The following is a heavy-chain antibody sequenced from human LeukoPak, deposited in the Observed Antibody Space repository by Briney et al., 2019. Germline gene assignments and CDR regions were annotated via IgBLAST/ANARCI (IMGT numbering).Heavy chain of an antibody. J-gene: IGHJ4*02. V-gene: IGHV1-3*01. CDR2: INAGNGNT. CDR3: ATEEDSRRFLEWPLPSY. CDR1: GYTFTSYA. D-gene: IGHD3-3*01. Sequence: ASVKVSCKASGYTFTSYAMHWVRQAPGQRLEWMGWINAGNGNTKYSQKFQGRVTMTEDTSTDTAYMELSSLRSEDTAVYYCATEEDSRRFLEWPLPSYWGQGTLVTVSS.